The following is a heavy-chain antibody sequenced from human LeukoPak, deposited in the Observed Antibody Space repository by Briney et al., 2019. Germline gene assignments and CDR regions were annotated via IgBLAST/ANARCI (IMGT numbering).Heavy chain of an antibody. V-gene: IGHV3-21*01. CDR2: ITSTSSDI. D-gene: IGHD3-3*01. J-gene: IGHJ5*02. Sequence: TPGGSLRLSCAASEFTFSSHAMIWVRQAPGKGLEWVSSITSTSSDIFYTDSVKGRFTISRDNAKNSLYLQMNSLRAEDTAVYYCARASSITIFGVVTNWFDPWGQGTLVTVSS. CDR1: EFTFSSHA. CDR3: ARASSITIFGVVTNWFDP.